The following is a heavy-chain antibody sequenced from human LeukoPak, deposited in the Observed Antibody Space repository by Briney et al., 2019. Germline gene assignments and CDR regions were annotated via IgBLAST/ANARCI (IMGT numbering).Heavy chain of an antibody. CDR2: IKENIDGGTT. CDR1: GFSLTSTW. J-gene: IGHJ4*02. D-gene: IGHD3-3*01. V-gene: IGHV3-15*01. Sequence: GGSLRLSCVAPGFSLTSTWMVWFRKAPGKGLEWVGRIKENIDGGTTYLVAPVKRRFTIARDDSRSTVYLQMDRRKTEDTAVYYCTTYFSHVVVSSGYYSYWGLGTLVTVSS. CDR3: TTYFSHVVVSSGYYSY.